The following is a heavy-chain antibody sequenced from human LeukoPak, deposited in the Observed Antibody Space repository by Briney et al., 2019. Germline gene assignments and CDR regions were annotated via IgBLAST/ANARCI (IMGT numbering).Heavy chain of an antibody. V-gene: IGHV4-39*07. CDR2: IYYSGST. Sequence: SETLSLTCSVSGGSISSYYWGWIRQPPGKGLEWIGSIYYSGSTYYNPSLKSRVTISVDTSKNQFSLKLSSVTAADTAVYYCARENSGYDAFDIWGQGTMVTVSS. D-gene: IGHD5-12*01. CDR3: ARENSGYDAFDI. CDR1: GGSISSYY. J-gene: IGHJ3*02.